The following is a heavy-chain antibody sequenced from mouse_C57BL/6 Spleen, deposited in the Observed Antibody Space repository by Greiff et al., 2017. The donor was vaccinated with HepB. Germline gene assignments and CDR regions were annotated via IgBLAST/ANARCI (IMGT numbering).Heavy chain of an antibody. J-gene: IGHJ1*03. Sequence: VKLQESGPELVKPGASVKISCKASGYSFTGYYMNWVKQSPEKSLEWIGEINPSTGGTTYNQKFKAKATLTVDKSSSTAYMQLKSLTSEDSAVYYCARSLGSWYFDVWGTGTTVTVSS. CDR1: GYSFTGYY. V-gene: IGHV1-42*01. CDR3: ARSLGSWYFDV. D-gene: IGHD4-1*01. CDR2: INPSTGGT.